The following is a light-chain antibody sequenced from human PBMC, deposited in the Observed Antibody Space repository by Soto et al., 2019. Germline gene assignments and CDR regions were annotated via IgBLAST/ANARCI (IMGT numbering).Light chain of an antibody. V-gene: IGKV1-39*01. J-gene: IGKJ1*01. CDR2: AAS. CDR1: QSISSY. Sequence: DIQMTQSPSSLSASVGDRVSITCRASQSISSYLNWYQQRPGKAPHLLIYAASSLQSGVPSRFSGSGSGTDFTLTISSLQPEDFASYYCQQSYTTPWTFGQGDQGGYQT. CDR3: QQSYTTPWT.